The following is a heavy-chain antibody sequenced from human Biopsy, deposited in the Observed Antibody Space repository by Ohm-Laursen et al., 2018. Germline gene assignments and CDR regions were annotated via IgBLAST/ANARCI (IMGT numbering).Heavy chain of an antibody. Sequence: PSVKVSCKASGDTFTKYGIFWVRQAPGQGLEWMGRIIPIVDIVNYAQRFQGRVTMTADKSTSTAYLDLSSLISEDTAVYYCARGGSGSGYYGMDVWGQGTTVTVSS. CDR1: GDTFTKYG. D-gene: IGHD3-10*01. CDR3: ARGGSGSGYYGMDV. CDR2: IIPIVDIV. V-gene: IGHV1-69*04. J-gene: IGHJ6*02.